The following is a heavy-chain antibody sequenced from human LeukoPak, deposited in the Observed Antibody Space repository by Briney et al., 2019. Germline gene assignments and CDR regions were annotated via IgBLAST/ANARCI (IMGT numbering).Heavy chain of an antibody. J-gene: IGHJ6*02. D-gene: IGHD2-2*01. CDR3: ARADPVVPAASSLQRVRAQARPPKQKYGMDV. Sequence: GGSLRLSCAASGFTFSSYGMHWVRQAPGKGLEWVAVISYHGINKYYADSVKGRFTISRDNSKDTLYLQMNSLRAEDTAVYYCARADPVVPAASSLQRVRAQARPPKQKYGMDVWGQGTTVTVSS. CDR2: ISYHGINK. V-gene: IGHV3-30*03. CDR1: GFTFSSYG.